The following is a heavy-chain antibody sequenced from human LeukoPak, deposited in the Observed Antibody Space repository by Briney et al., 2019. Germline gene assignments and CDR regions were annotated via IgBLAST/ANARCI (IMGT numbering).Heavy chain of an antibody. CDR2: IYWNDEK. D-gene: IGHD3-22*01. Sequence: SGPTLVKPTQTPTLTCTFSGFSFSTSGVGVGWIRQPPGKALEWLALIYWNDEKRYRPSLKSRLTITKDTPKNQVVLTMTNMDPVDTATYYCAHRHVGYSNSYWFDPWGQGTLVTVSS. V-gene: IGHV2-5*01. J-gene: IGHJ5*02. CDR1: GFSFSTSGVG. CDR3: AHRHVGYSNSYWFDP.